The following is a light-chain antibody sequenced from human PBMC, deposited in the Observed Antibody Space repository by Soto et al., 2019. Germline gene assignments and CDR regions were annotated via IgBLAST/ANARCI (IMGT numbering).Light chain of an antibody. CDR2: GAS. Sequence: EIVWTQSPGTLSLSPGERATLSCRASQSVDSSYLAWYHQRPGQAPRLLIYGASSRATGIPDRFSGSGSGTDFTLTISRLEPEDFAVYYCQQYGSSPATFGQGTKVDIK. CDR3: QQYGSSPAT. CDR1: QSVDSSY. V-gene: IGKV3-20*01. J-gene: IGKJ1*01.